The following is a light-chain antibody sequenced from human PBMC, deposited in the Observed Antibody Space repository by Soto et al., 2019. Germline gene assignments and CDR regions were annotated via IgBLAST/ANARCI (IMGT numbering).Light chain of an antibody. CDR1: QSVSSY. CDR2: DAS. CDR3: QQRSNWLT. Sequence: EIVLTQYPATLSLSPGERATLSCRASQSVSSYLAWYQQKPGQAPRHLIYDASNRATGIPARFSGSGSGTDFTLTISSLEPGDFAVYYCQQRSNWLTFGGGTKVDIK. J-gene: IGKJ4*01. V-gene: IGKV3-11*01.